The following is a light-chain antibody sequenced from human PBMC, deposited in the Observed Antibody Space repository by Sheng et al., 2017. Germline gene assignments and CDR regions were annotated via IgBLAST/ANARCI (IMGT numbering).Light chain of an antibody. Sequence: DLQLTQSPSFLSASVGDRVTITCRASQAISSYLAWYQQKPGKAPKLLIYAASTLQSGVPSRFSGSGSVTEFTLTITSLQPEDFATYYCLQHKSYPLTFGGGTRVETK. J-gene: IGKJ4*01. V-gene: IGKV1-9*01. CDR1: QAISSY. CDR2: AAS. CDR3: LQHKSYPLT.